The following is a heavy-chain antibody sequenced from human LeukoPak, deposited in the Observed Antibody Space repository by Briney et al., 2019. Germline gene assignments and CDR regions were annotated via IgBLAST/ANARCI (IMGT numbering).Heavy chain of an antibody. D-gene: IGHD5-12*01. V-gene: IGHV3-11*04. Sequence: GGSLRLSCAASGFTFSDYYMSWIRQAPGKGLEWVSYMSSSGSDIYYADSVKGRFAISRDNAKNSLYLQMNSLRAEDTAVYYCARISIVATIVDYWGQGTLVTVSS. J-gene: IGHJ4*02. CDR1: GFTFSDYY. CDR2: MSSSGSDI. CDR3: ARISIVATIVDY.